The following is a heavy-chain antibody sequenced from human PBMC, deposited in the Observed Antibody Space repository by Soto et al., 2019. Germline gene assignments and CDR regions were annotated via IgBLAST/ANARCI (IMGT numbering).Heavy chain of an antibody. V-gene: IGHV1-18*01. J-gene: IGHJ4*02. CDR2: ISLYSDGT. CDR1: GYTFSNYG. D-gene: IGHD3-10*01. Sequence: ASVKVSCKASGYTFSNYGITCVRQAPGQPLEWLGWISLYSDGTNYAQKFQGRVSMTTDTSTTTAYMEMNSLRLEDTAVYYCAREGASGSHLLGGIDYWGQGILVTVSS. CDR3: AREGASGSHLLGGIDY.